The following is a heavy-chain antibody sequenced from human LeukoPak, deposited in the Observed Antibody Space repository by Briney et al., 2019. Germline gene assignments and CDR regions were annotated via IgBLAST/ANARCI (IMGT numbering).Heavy chain of an antibody. J-gene: IGHJ4*02. CDR2: INPNSGGT. Sequence: ASVKVSCKASGYTFTGYYMHWVRQAPGQGLEWMGWINPNSGGTNYAQKFQGRVTTTRDTSISTAYMELSRLRSDDTAVYYCARESAGPNCSSTSCYFRRVNWGQGTLVTVSS. CDR3: ARESAGPNCSSTSCYFRRVN. D-gene: IGHD2-2*01. V-gene: IGHV1-2*02. CDR1: GYTFTGYY.